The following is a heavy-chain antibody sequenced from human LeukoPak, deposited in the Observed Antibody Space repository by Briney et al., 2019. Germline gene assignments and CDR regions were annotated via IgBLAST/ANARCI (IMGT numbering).Heavy chain of an antibody. V-gene: IGHV1-46*01. CDR2: INPSGGST. J-gene: IGHJ3*02. CDR1: GYTFTSYY. CDR3: ARARTTYYYDSSGPGDAFDI. Sequence: GASVKVSCKASGYTFTSYYMHWVRQAPGQGLEWMGIINPSGGSTSYAQKFQGRVTMTRDTSTSTVYMELSSLRSEDTAVYYCARARTTYYYDSSGPGDAFDIWGQGTMVTVSS. D-gene: IGHD3-22*01.